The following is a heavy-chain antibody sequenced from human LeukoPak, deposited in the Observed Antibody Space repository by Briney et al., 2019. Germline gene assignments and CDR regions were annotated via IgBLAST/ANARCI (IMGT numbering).Heavy chain of an antibody. CDR1: GFTFSSYA. Sequence: GGSLRLSCAASGFTFSSYAMSWVRQAPGKGLEWVSAISGSGGSTYYADSVKGRFTISRDNSRNTLYLHMNGLRAEDTAVYFCAKMAGRERRHYFDSWGQGTLVSVSS. CDR3: AKMAGRERRHYFDS. V-gene: IGHV3-23*01. CDR2: ISGSGGST. D-gene: IGHD1-1*01. J-gene: IGHJ4*02.